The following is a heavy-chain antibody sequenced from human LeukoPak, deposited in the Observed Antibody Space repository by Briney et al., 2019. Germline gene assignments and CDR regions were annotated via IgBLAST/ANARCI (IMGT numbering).Heavy chain of an antibody. Sequence: GGSVRLSCAACGFIFSSYAMSWVRQAPGKGREWVSAISGSGCSTYYAESVKGRFTISRDNSKNTLYLQMNSLRAEDTAVYYCAKSRGATVTTRDLNFDYWGQGTLVTVSS. CDR2: ISGSGCST. CDR1: GFIFSSYA. V-gene: IGHV3-23*01. D-gene: IGHD4-17*01. CDR3: AKSRGATVTTRDLNFDY. J-gene: IGHJ4*02.